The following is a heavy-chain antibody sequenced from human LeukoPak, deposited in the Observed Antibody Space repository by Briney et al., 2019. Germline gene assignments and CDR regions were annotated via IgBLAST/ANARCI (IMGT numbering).Heavy chain of an antibody. CDR2: ISAYNGTT. D-gene: IGHD5-18*01. Sequence: GASVKVSCKASGYTFTSYGISWVRQAPGQGLEWMGWISAYNGTTNYAQKLQGRVTMTTDTSTSTAYMELRSLRSDDTAVYYCARAPTLGYSYGYDYWGQGTLVTVSS. CDR3: ARAPTLGYSYGYDY. CDR1: GYTFTSYG. V-gene: IGHV1-18*04. J-gene: IGHJ4*02.